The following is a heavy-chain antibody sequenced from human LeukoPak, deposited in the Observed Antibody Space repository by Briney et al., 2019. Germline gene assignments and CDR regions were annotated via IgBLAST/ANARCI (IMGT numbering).Heavy chain of an antibody. Sequence: GGSLTHSCAASGFTLSTYALSWARPAPGRGGEGVSVISDSGANTYYADSVKGRFTISRDNSKNTLYLQMNSLRAEDTAVYYCAKGIVPAPNAAFDIWGQGTMVTVSS. D-gene: IGHD2-2*01. CDR2: ISDSGANT. J-gene: IGHJ3*02. CDR1: GFTLSTYA. CDR3: AKGIVPAPNAAFDI. V-gene: IGHV3-23*01.